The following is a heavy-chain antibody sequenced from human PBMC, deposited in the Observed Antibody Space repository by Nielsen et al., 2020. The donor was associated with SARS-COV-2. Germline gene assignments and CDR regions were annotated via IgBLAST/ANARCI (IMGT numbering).Heavy chain of an antibody. J-gene: IGHJ3*02. V-gene: IGHV4-31*02. CDR3: ARGEYYDILTGYSAGAFDI. CDR2: IYYSGST. D-gene: IGHD3-9*01. Sequence: WIRQPPGKGLEWIGYIYYSGSTYYNPSLESRVTISVDTSKNQFSLKLSSVTAADTAVYYCARGEYYDILTGYSAGAFDIWGQGTMVTVSS.